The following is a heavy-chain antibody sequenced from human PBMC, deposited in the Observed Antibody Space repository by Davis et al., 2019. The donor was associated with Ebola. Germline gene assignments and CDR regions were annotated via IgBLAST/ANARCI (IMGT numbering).Heavy chain of an antibody. J-gene: IGHJ6*02. Sequence: SVKVSCKASGGTFSSYAISWVRQAPGQGLEWMGGIIPIFGTANYAQKFQGRVTITADESTSTAYMELSSLRSEDTAVYYCARGEDIVVVPAAMLSHYYYGMDVWGQGTTVTVSS. D-gene: IGHD2-2*01. V-gene: IGHV1-69*13. CDR3: ARGEDIVVVPAAMLSHYYYGMDV. CDR2: IIPIFGTA. CDR1: GGTFSSYA.